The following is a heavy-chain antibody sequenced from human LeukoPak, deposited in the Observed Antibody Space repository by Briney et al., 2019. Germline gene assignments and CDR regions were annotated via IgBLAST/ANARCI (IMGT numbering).Heavy chain of an antibody. CDR1: GFTFSSYA. V-gene: IGHV3-23*01. CDR2: ISSSGGST. Sequence: GGSLRLSCAASGFTFSSYAMSWVRQAPGKGLEWVSAISSSGGSTYYADSVRGRFTISKDTSKNTLYLQMNSLRAENTAVYYCAKGGLRYFDWLPSQFDYWGQATLVTV. J-gene: IGHJ4*02. CDR3: AKGGLRYFDWLPSQFDY. D-gene: IGHD3-9*01.